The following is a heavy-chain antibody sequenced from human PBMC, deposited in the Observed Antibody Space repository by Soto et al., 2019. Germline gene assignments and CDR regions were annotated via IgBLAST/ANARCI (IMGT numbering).Heavy chain of an antibody. V-gene: IGHV4-59*01. CDR3: ARGLVGDNWFDP. J-gene: IGHJ5*02. D-gene: IGHD2-15*01. CDR2: IYYSGST. Sequence: SETLSLTCTVSGGSISSYYWSWIRQPPGKGLEWIGYIYYSGSTNYNPSLKSRVTISVDTSKNQFSLKLSSVTAADTAVYYCARGLVGDNWFDPWGQGTLVTVS. CDR1: GGSISSYY.